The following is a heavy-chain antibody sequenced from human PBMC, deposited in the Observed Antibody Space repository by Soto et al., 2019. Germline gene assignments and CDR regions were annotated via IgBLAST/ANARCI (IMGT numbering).Heavy chain of an antibody. CDR1: GYTFSNDA. Sequence: QVQLVQSGAEVKKPGASVKVSCKASGYTFSNDAITWVRQAPGQGLEWMGWVSAYNGNTNYAQKFKGRVTMTTDTSTSTAYMEISSLRYDATAVYFCARASRYYWNYMMYWGQGTLVTVSS. CDR2: VSAYNGNT. J-gene: IGHJ4*02. CDR3: ARASRYYWNYMMY. V-gene: IGHV1-18*01. D-gene: IGHD1-7*01.